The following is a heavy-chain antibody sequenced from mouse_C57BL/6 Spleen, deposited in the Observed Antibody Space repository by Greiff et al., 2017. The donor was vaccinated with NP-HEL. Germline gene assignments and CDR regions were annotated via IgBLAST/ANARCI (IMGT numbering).Heavy chain of an antibody. CDR2: IRNKANGYTT. V-gene: IGHV7-3*01. J-gene: IGHJ4*01. CDR3: AGSEDYAMDY. CDR1: GFTFTDYY. Sequence: EVQLVESGGGLVQPGGSLSLSCAASGFTFTDYYMSWVRQPPGKALEWLGFIRNKANGYTTEYSASVKGRFTISRDNSQSILYLQMNALRAEDSATYYCAGSEDYAMDYWGQGTSVTVSS.